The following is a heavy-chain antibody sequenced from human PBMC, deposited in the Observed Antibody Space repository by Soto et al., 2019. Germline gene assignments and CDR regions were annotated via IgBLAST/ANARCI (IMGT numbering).Heavy chain of an antibody. CDR3: ARAGDYGWGGFDY. CDR2: IYHSGST. J-gene: IGHJ4*02. Sequence: QLQLQESGSGLVKPSQTLSLTCAVSGGSISSGGYSWSWIRQPPGKGLEWIGYIYHSGSTYYNPSLTSRVTISVDRSKNQFSLKRSSVTAADTAVYYCARAGDYGWGGFDYWGQGTLVTVSS. D-gene: IGHD4-17*01. CDR1: GGSISSGGYS. V-gene: IGHV4-30-2*01.